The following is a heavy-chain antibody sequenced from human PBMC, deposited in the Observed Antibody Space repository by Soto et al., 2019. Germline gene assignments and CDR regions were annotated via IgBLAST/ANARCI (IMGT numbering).Heavy chain of an antibody. CDR2: ISYDGSNK. J-gene: IGHJ4*02. CDR3: AKDGVYYGSGSYYNDDY. CDR1: GFTFSSYG. D-gene: IGHD3-10*01. V-gene: IGHV3-30*18. Sequence: GGSLRLSCAASGFTFSSYGMHWVRQAPGKGLEWVAVISYDGSNKYYADSVKGRFTISRDNSKNTLYLQMNSLRAEDTAVYYCAKDGVYYGSGSYYNDDYWGQGTLVTVSS.